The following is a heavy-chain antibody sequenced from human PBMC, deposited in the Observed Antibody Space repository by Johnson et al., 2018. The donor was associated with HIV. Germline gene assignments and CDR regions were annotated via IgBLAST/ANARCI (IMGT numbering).Heavy chain of an antibody. CDR2: ISYDGSNK. J-gene: IGHJ3*02. CDR3: ATSTASDALDI. CDR1: GFTFSSYG. V-gene: IGHV3-30*03. D-gene: IGHD1-1*01. Sequence: QVQLVESGGDVVQPGRSLRLSCAASGFTFSSYGMHWVRQAPGKGLDWVADISYDGSNKYYADSVKGRFTISRDNSKNTLYLQMNSLRAEDTAVYYCATSTASDALDIWGQGTMVTVSS.